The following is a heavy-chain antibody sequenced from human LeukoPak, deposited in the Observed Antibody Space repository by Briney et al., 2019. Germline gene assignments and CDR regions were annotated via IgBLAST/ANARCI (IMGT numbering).Heavy chain of an antibody. Sequence: SQTLSLTCDISGDSVSSNSAAWNWIRQSPSRGLEWLGRTYYRSKWYNDYAVSLKSRMTIYADTSKNQFSLQLNSVTPEDTAVYYCAKGRWALFDCWGQGTLVIVSS. CDR3: AKGRWALFDC. CDR1: GDSVSSNSAA. J-gene: IGHJ4*02. CDR2: TYYRSKWYN. V-gene: IGHV6-1*01. D-gene: IGHD3-10*01.